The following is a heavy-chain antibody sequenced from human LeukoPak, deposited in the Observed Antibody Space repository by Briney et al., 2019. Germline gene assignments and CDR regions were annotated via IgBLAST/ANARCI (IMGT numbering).Heavy chain of an antibody. V-gene: IGHV4-34*01. CDR3: ASIVGASH. D-gene: IGHD1-26*01. CDR2: INHSGST. Sequence: AETLSLTCTVSGGSISSYYWSWIRQPPGKGLEWIGEINHSGSTNYNPSLKSRVTISVDTSKNQFSLKLSSVTAADTAVYYCASIVGASHWGQGTLVTVSS. CDR1: GGSISSYY. J-gene: IGHJ4*02.